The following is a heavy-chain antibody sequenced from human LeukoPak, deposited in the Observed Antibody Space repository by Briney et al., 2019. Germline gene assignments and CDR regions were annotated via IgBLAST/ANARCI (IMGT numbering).Heavy chain of an antibody. CDR3: ARDNGLVVVPSWFDP. D-gene: IGHD2-2*01. CDR2: INPNGGGT. J-gene: IGHJ5*02. V-gene: IGHV1-2*02. CDR1: GYTFTGYY. Sequence: GASVKVSCKASGYTFTGYYMHWVRQAPGQGLEWMGWINPNGGGTNYAQKFQGRVTMTRDTSISTAYMELSRLRSDDTAVYYCARDNGLVVVPSWFDPWGQGTLVTVSS.